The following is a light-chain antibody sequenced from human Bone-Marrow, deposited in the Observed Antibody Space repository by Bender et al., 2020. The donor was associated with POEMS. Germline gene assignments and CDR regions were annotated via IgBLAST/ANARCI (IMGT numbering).Light chain of an antibody. J-gene: IGLJ2*01. CDR3: QTWDSGTHGV. CDR1: QLGDKY. CDR2: QDN. Sequence: SYVLTQPPSVSVSPGQTASITCSGDQLGDKYVCWYQQKPGQSPVLVIYQDNKRPSGIPERFSGSNSGDTATLTISGTQALDEADYYCQTWDSGTHGVFGGGTKLTVL. V-gene: IGLV3-1*01.